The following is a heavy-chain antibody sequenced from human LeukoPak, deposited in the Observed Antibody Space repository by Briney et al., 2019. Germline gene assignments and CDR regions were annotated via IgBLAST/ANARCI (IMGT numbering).Heavy chain of an antibody. D-gene: IGHD3-16*02. Sequence: GASVKVSCKASGYTFTSYYMHWVRQAPGQGLEWMGWINPNSGGTNYAQKFQGRVTMTRDTSISTAYMELSRLRSDDTAVYYCARGRTVAFGGVIVTHFDYWGQGTLVTISS. CDR1: GYTFTSYY. V-gene: IGHV1-2*02. CDR2: INPNSGGT. CDR3: ARGRTVAFGGVIVTHFDY. J-gene: IGHJ4*02.